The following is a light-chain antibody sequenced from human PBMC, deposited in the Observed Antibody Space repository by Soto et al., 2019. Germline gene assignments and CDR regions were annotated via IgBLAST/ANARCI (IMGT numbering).Light chain of an antibody. Sequence: EIVLTQSPGTLSLSPGERATLSCRASQSVSSSYLAWYQQTPGQAPRLLIYGASSRATGIPDRFSGSGSGTDFTLTISRLEPEDFAVYYWQQYCISPPNTFGQGTKLEI. CDR3: QQYCISPPNT. CDR1: QSVSSSY. CDR2: GAS. J-gene: IGKJ2*01. V-gene: IGKV3-20*01.